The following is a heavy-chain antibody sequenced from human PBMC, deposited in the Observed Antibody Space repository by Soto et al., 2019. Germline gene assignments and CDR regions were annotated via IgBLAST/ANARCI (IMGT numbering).Heavy chain of an antibody. CDR2: INHSGST. Sequence: QVQLQQWGAGLLKPSETLSLTCAVYGGSFSGYYWSWIRQPPGKGLEWIGEINHSGSTNYNPSLKSRVTISVDTSKNQFSLKLSSVTAADTAVYYCARGSLHRIVGAKPHDYWGQGTLVTVSS. CDR1: GGSFSGYY. D-gene: IGHD1-26*01. J-gene: IGHJ4*02. V-gene: IGHV4-34*01. CDR3: ARGSLHRIVGAKPHDY.